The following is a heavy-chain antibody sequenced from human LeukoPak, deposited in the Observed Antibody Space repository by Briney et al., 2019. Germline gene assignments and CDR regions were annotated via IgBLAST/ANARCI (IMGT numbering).Heavy chain of an antibody. CDR3: AREGKQGLGAFASDSFDY. CDR1: GYTFTGYY. J-gene: IGHJ4*01. Sequence: GASVKVSCKASGYTFTGYYMHWVRQAPGQGLEWMGWINPNSGGTNYAQKFQGRVTMTRDTSISTAYMELSRLRSDDTAVYYCAREGKQGLGAFASDSFDYWGQGTLVTVSS. V-gene: IGHV1-2*02. D-gene: IGHD6-19*01. CDR2: INPNSGGT.